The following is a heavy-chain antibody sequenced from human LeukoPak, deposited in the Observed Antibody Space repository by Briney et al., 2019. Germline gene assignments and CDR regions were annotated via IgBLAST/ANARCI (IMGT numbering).Heavy chain of an antibody. V-gene: IGHV1-8*01. CDR3: AKNYDFLTGYAN. Sequence: ASVKVSCKASGYSFTTYDINWVRQATGQGLEWMGWVNPNGGNTRYAQKFQGRVTMTRNTSISTAYMELSSLRSEDTAVYYCAKNYDFLTGYANWGQGTLVTVSS. D-gene: IGHD3-9*01. CDR2: VNPNGGNT. J-gene: IGHJ4*02. CDR1: GYSFTTYD.